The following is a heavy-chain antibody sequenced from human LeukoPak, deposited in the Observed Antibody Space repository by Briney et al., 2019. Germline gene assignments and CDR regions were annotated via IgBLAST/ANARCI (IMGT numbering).Heavy chain of an antibody. J-gene: IGHJ5*02. Sequence: SETLSLTCSVSGASVTSYYWNWVRQTPGKGLEWIGYTSSSETTDYGPSFKSRVTMSLDTSKNQFSLKLSSVTAADTGVYYCARGYCIDERCPVFPSWGQGTLVTVSS. CDR2: TSSSETT. D-gene: IGHD2-15*01. CDR1: GASVTSYY. V-gene: IGHV4-59*02. CDR3: ARGYCIDERCPVFPS.